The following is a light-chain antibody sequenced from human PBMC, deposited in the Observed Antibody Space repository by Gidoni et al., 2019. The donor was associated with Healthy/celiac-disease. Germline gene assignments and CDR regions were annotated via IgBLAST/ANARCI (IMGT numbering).Light chain of an antibody. CDR2: AAS. J-gene: IGKJ1*01. CDR1: QSISSY. V-gene: IGKV1-39*01. CDR3: QQSYSTPRT. Sequence: DLQMTQSPSSLSAYVGDRVTITCRARQSISSYLNWYQQKPGKAPKLLIYAASSLQSGVPSRFSGSGSGTDFTLTISSLQPEDFATYYCQQSYSTPRTFGQGTKVEIK.